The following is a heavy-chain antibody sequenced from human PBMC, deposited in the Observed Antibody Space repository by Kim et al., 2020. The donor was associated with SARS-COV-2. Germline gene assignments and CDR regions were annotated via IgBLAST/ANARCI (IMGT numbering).Heavy chain of an antibody. CDR2: VSHSGST. V-gene: IGHV4-4*02. Sequence: SETLSLTCAVSGVSISSSNWWSWVRQPPGRGLEWIGEVSHSGSTDYNPSLKSRVTISVDKSKNQFSLKLNSVTAADTAVYYCARAASSAWTLRDWFDPWGQGTLVTVSS. CDR1: GVSISSSNW. D-gene: IGHD6-25*01. CDR3: ARAASSAWTLRDWFDP. J-gene: IGHJ5*02.